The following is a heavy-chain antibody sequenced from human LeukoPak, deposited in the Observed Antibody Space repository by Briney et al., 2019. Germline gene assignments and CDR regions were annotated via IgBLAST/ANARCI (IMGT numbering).Heavy chain of an antibody. J-gene: IGHJ4*02. Sequence: GASVKVSCKASGHTFSDNYIHWVRQAPGQGPEWMGWINPNSGGTNYAQKFQGRVTMTGDTSISTAYMELSRLRSDDTAVYYCARDYLHYFDYWGQGTLVTVSS. V-gene: IGHV1-2*02. CDR2: INPNSGGT. CDR3: ARDYLHYFDY. CDR1: GHTFSDNY. D-gene: IGHD2/OR15-2a*01.